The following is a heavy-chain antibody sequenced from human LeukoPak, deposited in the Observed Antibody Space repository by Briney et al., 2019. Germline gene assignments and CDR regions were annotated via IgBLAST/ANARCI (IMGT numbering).Heavy chain of an antibody. CDR3: ATMTMVTAFDI. CDR2: IWYDGSKT. D-gene: IGHD5-18*01. J-gene: IGHJ3*02. Sequence: GGSLRLSCAAFGITLRSYGMHWVRQAPGKGLEWVALIWYDGSKTYYTDSVKGRFTISRDNSKNTLFLQVNSLRAEDTAVYYCATMTMVTAFDIWGQGTVVTVST. V-gene: IGHV3-33*01. CDR1: GITLRSYG.